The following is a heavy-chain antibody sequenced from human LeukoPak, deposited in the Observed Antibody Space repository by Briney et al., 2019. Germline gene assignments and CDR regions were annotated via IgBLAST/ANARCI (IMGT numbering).Heavy chain of an antibody. V-gene: IGHV3-15*01. CDR3: TTLGDYVWGSYRFVH. Sequence: GGSLRLSCAASGFTFSNAWMSWVRQAPGKGLEWVGRIKSKTDGGTTDYAAPVKGRFTISRDDSKNTLYLQMNSLKTEDTAVYYCTTLGDYVWGSYRFVHWGQGTLVIVSS. D-gene: IGHD3-16*02. CDR1: GFTFSNAW. CDR2: IKSKTDGGTT. J-gene: IGHJ4*02.